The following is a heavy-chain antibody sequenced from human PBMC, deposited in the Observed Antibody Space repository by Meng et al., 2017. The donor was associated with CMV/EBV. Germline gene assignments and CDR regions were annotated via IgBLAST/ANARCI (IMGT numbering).Heavy chain of an antibody. CDR1: GFTFSSYS. J-gene: IGHJ4*02. D-gene: IGHD3-3*01. CDR2: ISSSSSTI. CDR3: ARGQDYDFWSGSY. Sequence: GESLKISCAASGFTFSSYSMNWVRQAPGKGLEWVSYISSSSSTIYYADSVKSRFTISRDNAKNSLYLQMNSLRAEDTAVYYCARGQDYDFWSGSYWGQGTLVTVSS. V-gene: IGHV3-48*04.